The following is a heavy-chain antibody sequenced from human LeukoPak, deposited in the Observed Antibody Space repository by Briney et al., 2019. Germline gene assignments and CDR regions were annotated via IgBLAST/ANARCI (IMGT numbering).Heavy chain of an antibody. CDR3: ASSFGSGWYGGDY. D-gene: IGHD6-19*01. CDR1: GGSLSGYY. CDR2: INHSGST. Sequence: PSETLSLTCAVYGGSLSGYYWSWIRQPPGKGLEWIGEINHSGSTNYNPSLKSRVTISVDTSKNQFSLKLSSVTAADTAVYYCASSFGSGWYGGDYWGQGTLVTVSS. V-gene: IGHV4-34*01. J-gene: IGHJ4*02.